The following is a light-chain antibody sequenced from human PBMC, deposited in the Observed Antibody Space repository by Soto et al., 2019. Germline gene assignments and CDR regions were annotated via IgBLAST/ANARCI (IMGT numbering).Light chain of an antibody. CDR2: GAS. J-gene: IGKJ3*01. V-gene: IGKV3-20*01. CDR1: QTISSSY. CDR3: QHYDNSPPSVT. Sequence: EIVLTQSPGTLSLSPGERATLSCRASQTISSSYFAWYQQKPGQAPRLLIYGASRRATGIPDRFSGSGSGTDFILTISRLEPEDFAVYYCQHYDNSPPSVTFGPGTKVDIK.